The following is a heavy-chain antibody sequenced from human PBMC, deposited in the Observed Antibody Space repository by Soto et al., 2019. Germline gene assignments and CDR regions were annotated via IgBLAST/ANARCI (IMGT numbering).Heavy chain of an antibody. J-gene: IGHJ3*02. D-gene: IGHD2-15*01. Sequence: VSVKVSCKVSGYTLTELSMHWVRQAPGKGLEWMGGFDPEDGETIYAQKFQGRVTMTEDTSTDTAYMELSSLRSEDTAVYYCATWGYCSGGSCYDAFDIWGQGTMVTVSS. CDR1: GYTLTELS. CDR2: FDPEDGET. CDR3: ATWGYCSGGSCYDAFDI. V-gene: IGHV1-24*01.